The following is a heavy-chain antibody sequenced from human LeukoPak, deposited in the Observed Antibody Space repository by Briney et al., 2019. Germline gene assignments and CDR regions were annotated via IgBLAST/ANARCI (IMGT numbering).Heavy chain of an antibody. Sequence: PGGSLRLSCAASGFTVSDNYTSWVRQAPGKGLEWVSLIYSAGSTYYADSVTGRFTISRDSSKNTLFLQMNSLRAEDTAVYYCARRGVGGRSFDYWGQGTLVTVSS. V-gene: IGHV3-53*01. CDR1: GFTVSDNY. D-gene: IGHD2-15*01. CDR3: ARRGVGGRSFDY. J-gene: IGHJ4*02. CDR2: IYSAGST.